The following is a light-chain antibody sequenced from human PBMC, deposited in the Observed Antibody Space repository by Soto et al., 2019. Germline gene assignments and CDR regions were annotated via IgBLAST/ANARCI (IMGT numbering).Light chain of an antibody. Sequence: IQMTQSPSTLSASVGDRVTITCRASQSLSNWLAWYQQKPGKATKLLIYAASSLQSGVPSRFSGSGSGTDFTLTIGSLQPEDFATYYCQKSYTTPRTFGQGNKVDIK. V-gene: IGKV1-39*01. J-gene: IGKJ1*01. CDR2: AAS. CDR3: QKSYTTPRT. CDR1: QSLSNW.